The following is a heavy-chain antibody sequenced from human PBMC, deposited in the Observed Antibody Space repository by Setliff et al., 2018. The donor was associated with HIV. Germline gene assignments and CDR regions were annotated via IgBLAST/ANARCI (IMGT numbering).Heavy chain of an antibody. V-gene: IGHV4-34*01. J-gene: IGHJ4*02. Sequence: KPSETLSLTCSVHGTSFSDHYWSWVRQTPGKGLEWIGEMNQSGTTNYNPSLKSRVTMSIDTSERQFSLKLTPVTAADTAVYYCVRWYYCVSGACYRADYWGQGTMVTVSS. D-gene: IGHD2-21*02. CDR2: MNQSGTT. CDR1: GTSFSDHY. CDR3: VRWYYCVSGACYRADY.